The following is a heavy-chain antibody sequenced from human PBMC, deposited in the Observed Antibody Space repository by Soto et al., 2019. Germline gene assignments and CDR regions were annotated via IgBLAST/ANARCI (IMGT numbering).Heavy chain of an antibody. D-gene: IGHD1-26*01. Sequence: ASVKVSCKASGYTFTSYGISWVRQAPGQGLEWMGWISAYNGNTNYAQKLQGRVTMTTDTSTSTAYMELRSLRSDDTAVYYCAMVPSPQGGGATNLIDYWGQGTLVTVSS. CDR3: AMVPSPQGGGATNLIDY. CDR2: ISAYNGNT. V-gene: IGHV1-18*04. CDR1: GYTFTSYG. J-gene: IGHJ4*02.